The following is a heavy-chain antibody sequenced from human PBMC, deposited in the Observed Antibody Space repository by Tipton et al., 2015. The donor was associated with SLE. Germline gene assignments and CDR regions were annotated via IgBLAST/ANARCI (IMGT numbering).Heavy chain of an antibody. CDR2: IIYSGGST. J-gene: IGHJ4*02. D-gene: IGHD6-13*01. CDR3: AKAYSSSWSY. CDR1: GFTFSSYA. Sequence: SLRLSCAASGFTFSSYAMSWVRQAPGKGLEWVSIIYSGGSTYYADSVKGRFTISRHNSKNTLFLQMNSLRAEDTADYYYAKAYSSSWSYWGQETLDTVSS. V-gene: IGHV3-23*03.